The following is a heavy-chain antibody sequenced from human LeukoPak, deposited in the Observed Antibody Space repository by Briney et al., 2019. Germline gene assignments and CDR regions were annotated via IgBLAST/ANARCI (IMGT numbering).Heavy chain of an antibody. CDR1: GFTFSSYS. J-gene: IGHJ4*02. CDR3: ARSQFGELLNGFDY. V-gene: IGHV3-48*04. Sequence: PGGSLRLSCAASGFTFSSYSMNWVRQAPGKGLEWVSYISSSSSTIYYADSVKGRFTISRDNAKNSLYLQMNSLRAEDTAVYYCARSQFGELLNGFDYWGQGTLVTVSS. CDR2: ISSSSSTI. D-gene: IGHD3-10*01.